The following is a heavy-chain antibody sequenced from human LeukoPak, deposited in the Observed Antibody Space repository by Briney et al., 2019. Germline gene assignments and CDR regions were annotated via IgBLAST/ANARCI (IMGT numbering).Heavy chain of an antibody. D-gene: IGHD2-15*01. CDR1: GFTFSSYS. CDR2: IYSGGST. V-gene: IGHV3-66*01. CDR3: ARGNVASLDY. J-gene: IGHJ4*02. Sequence: GGSLRLSCAASGFTFSSYSMNWVRQAPGKGLEWVSLIYSGGSTYYADSVKGRFTISRDNSKNTLYLQMNSLRAEDTAVYYCARGNVASLDYWGQGTLVTVSS.